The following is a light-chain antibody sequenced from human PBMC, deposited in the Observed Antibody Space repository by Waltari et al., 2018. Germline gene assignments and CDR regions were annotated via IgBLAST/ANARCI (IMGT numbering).Light chain of an antibody. CDR3: QQSYSTPRT. J-gene: IGKJ1*01. CDR1: QSISSY. V-gene: IGKV1-39*01. CDR2: AAS. Sequence: IQMTQSPSSLSASVGDRVTITCRASQSISSYLNWYQQKPGKAPKLLIYAASILQSGVPSRFSGSGSGTDFTLTISSLQPEDFATYYCQQSYSTPRTFGQGTKVEIK.